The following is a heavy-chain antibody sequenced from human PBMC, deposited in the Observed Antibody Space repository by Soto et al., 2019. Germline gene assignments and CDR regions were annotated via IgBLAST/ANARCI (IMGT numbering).Heavy chain of an antibody. D-gene: IGHD3-22*01. CDR1: GGTFSSYA. CDR3: ARARLHYYDSSGYENFDY. CDR2: IIPIFGTA. J-gene: IGHJ4*02. V-gene: IGHV1-69*13. Sequence: SVKVSCKASGGTFSSYAISWVRQAPGQGLEWMGGIIPIFGTANYAQKFQGRVTITADESTSTAYMELSSLRSEDTAVYYCARARLHYYDSSGYENFDYWGQGTLVTVSS.